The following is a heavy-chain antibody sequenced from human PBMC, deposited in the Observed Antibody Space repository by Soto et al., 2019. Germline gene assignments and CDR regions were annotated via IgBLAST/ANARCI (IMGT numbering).Heavy chain of an antibody. CDR1: GGSIVDYY. J-gene: IGHJ5*02. Sequence: KPAETLSLTCVVSGGSIVDYYWSWVRQPPGKGLEWIGFIYYTGNTRYNPSLGSRVTISLDTSKNQFSLKLTSATAADTAFYYCARDVNRWELRGFFDPWGRGALVTVSS. CDR2: IYYTGNT. V-gene: IGHV4-59*01. CDR3: ARDVNRWELRGFFDP. D-gene: IGHD1-7*01.